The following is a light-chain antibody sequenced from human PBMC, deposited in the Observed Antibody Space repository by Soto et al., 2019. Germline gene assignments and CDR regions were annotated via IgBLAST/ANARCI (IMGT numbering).Light chain of an antibody. CDR2: EVT. CDR3: SSFGSDNKVL. J-gene: IGLJ3*02. V-gene: IGLV2-8*01. CDR1: SSDVGGYNF. Sequence: QSALTQPPSASGSPGQSVTISCTGTSSDVGGYNFVSWYQQHPGKVPKNVIYEVTKRPSGVPDRFSGSKSGNTASLTVSGLQAEDEAHYYCSSFGSDNKVLFGGGTKVTVL.